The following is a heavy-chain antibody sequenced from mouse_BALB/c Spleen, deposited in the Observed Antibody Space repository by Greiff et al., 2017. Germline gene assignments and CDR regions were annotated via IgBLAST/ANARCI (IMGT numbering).Heavy chain of an antibody. Sequence: QVQLKESGAELVRPGTSVKVSCKASGYAFTNYLIEWVKQRPGQGLEWIGVINPGSGGTNYNEKFKGKATLTADKSSSTAYMQLSSLTSDDSAVYFCARRGVVDAMDYWGQGTSVTVSS. CDR2: INPGSGGT. J-gene: IGHJ4*01. CDR3: ARRGVVDAMDY. CDR1: GYAFTNYL. D-gene: IGHD1-1*01. V-gene: IGHV1-54*01.